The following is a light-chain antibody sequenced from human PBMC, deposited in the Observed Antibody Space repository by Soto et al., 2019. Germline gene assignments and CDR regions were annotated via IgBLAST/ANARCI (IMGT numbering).Light chain of an antibody. Sequence: AIQMTQSASSLSASVGDRVTISCRASQDVRHHIGWYQQTPGKAPKLLIYGASSLQSGVPSRFRGRRYGRDFTLTISSMPPEAFATYFCLQDSGYSWTFGQGTRADIK. CDR3: LQDSGYSWT. V-gene: IGKV1-6*01. CDR1: QDVRHH. J-gene: IGKJ1*01. CDR2: GAS.